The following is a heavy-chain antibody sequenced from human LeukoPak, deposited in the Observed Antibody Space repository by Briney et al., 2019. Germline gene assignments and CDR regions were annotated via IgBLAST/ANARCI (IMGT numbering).Heavy chain of an antibody. CDR2: IYYSGST. D-gene: IGHD1-26*01. CDR1: GGSISSYY. Sequence: SETLSLTCTVSGGSISSYYWSWIRQPPGKGLEWIGYIYYSGSTYYNPSLKSRVTISVDTSKNQFSLKLSSVTAADTAVYYCARTPGSFDYWGQGTLVTVSS. CDR3: ARTPGSFDY. J-gene: IGHJ4*02. V-gene: IGHV4-59*08.